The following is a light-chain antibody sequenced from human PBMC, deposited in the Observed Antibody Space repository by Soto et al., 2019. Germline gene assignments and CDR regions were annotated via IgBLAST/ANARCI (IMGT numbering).Light chain of an antibody. CDR3: SSYSSSSTHV. CDR1: KNGVGGYNY. Sequence: QSVLTRPSSGFWAPGAMITRPRPGNKNGVGGYNYVSWYQQHPGKAPKLMISDVSNRPSGVSTRFSGSKSGNTASLTISGLQAEYEADYYCSSYSSSSTHVFVSGTKVTVL. V-gene: IGLV2-14*03. CDR2: DVS. J-gene: IGLJ1*01.